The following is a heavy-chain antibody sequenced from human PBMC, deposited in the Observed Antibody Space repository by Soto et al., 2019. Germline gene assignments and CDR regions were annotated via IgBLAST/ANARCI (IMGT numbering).Heavy chain of an antibody. J-gene: IGHJ4*02. CDR2: IYYSGST. V-gene: IGHV4-59*01. CDR1: GGSISSYY. CDR3: ARTYGRNFDY. D-gene: IGHD3-10*01. Sequence: QLQLQESGSGLVKPSETLSLTCTVSGGSISSYYWSWIRQPPGKGLEWIGYIYYSGSTNYNPSLKSRVTISVDTSKNQFSLKLSSVTAADTALYYCARTYGRNFDYWGQGTLVTVSS.